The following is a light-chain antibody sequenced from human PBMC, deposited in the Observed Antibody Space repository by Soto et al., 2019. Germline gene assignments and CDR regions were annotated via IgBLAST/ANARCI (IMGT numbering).Light chain of an antibody. CDR2: GAS. CDR3: QQYNNWTLT. Sequence: EIVMTQSPATLSVSPGERATLSCRASQSVSSNLAWYQQKPGQAPRLLFYGASTRATGIPARFSGSGSGTEFTITISRLQYEDFAVYYCQQYNNWTLTFGGGTKVEIK. J-gene: IGKJ4*01. V-gene: IGKV3-15*01. CDR1: QSVSSN.